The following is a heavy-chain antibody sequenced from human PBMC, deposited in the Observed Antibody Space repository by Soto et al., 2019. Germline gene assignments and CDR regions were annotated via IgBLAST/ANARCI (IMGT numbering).Heavy chain of an antibody. J-gene: IGHJ6*03. Sequence: ASVKVSCKASGYTFTSYDINWLRQATGQGLEWMGWMNPNSGNTGYAQKFQGRVTMTSNTSISTAYMELSSLRSEDTAVYYCARGRRVPSYYYYHMDVWGEGTTVTVS. CDR3: ARGRRVPSYYYYHMDV. CDR2: MNPNSGNT. CDR1: GYTFTSYD. V-gene: IGHV1-8*01.